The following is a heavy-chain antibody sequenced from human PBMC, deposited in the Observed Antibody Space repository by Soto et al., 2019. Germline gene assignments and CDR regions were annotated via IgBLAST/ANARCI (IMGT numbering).Heavy chain of an antibody. D-gene: IGHD3-3*01. Sequence: EVQLLESGGGLVQPGGSLRLSCAASGFTFSSYAMSWVRQAPGQGLEWVSAISGSGGSTYYADSVKGRFTISRDNSKNTLYLQMNSLRAEDTAVYYCAKAGYDFWSGPGPYFDYWGQGTLVTVSS. CDR1: GFTFSSYA. V-gene: IGHV3-23*01. CDR2: ISGSGGST. J-gene: IGHJ4*02. CDR3: AKAGYDFWSGPGPYFDY.